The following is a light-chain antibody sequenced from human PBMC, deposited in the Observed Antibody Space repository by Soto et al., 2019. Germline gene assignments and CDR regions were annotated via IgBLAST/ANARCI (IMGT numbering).Light chain of an antibody. Sequence: DIQMTQSPSSLSASVGDRVTITCRASQGISNYLAWFQQKPGKAPKSLIYDASSLRSGVPSKFSGSGFGTDFTLTISSLQPEDFATYYCQQLNSFPIPFGPGTKVDIK. J-gene: IGKJ3*01. CDR1: QGISNY. V-gene: IGKV1-16*02. CDR3: QQLNSFPIP. CDR2: DAS.